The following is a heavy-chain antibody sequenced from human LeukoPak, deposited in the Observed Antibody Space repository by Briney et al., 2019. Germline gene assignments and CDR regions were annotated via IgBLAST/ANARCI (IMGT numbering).Heavy chain of an antibody. CDR1: GFTFSSYA. Sequence: GGSLRLSCAASGFTFSSYAMSWVRQAPGKGLEWVSAISGSGGSTYYADSVKGRFTISRDNSKNTLYLQMNSLRGDDTAVYYCARGVAGSAFDYWGQGTLVAVSS. D-gene: IGHD2-21*01. J-gene: IGHJ4*02. CDR2: ISGSGGST. V-gene: IGHV3-23*01. CDR3: ARGVAGSAFDY.